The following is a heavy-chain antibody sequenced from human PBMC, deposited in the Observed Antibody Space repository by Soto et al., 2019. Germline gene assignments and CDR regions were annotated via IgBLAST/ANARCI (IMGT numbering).Heavy chain of an antibody. CDR1: NGSISSYY. CDR2: IYYSGST. J-gene: IGHJ4*02. Sequence: SETLSLTCTVSNGSISSYYWSWIRQPPGKGLEWIGYIYYSGSTNYSPSLKSRVTISVDTSKDQFSLKLTSVTAADTAVYYCARSISDYYDNSGHFFFDHWGQGALVTVSS. CDR3: ARSISDYYDNSGHFFFDH. D-gene: IGHD3-22*01. V-gene: IGHV4-59*01.